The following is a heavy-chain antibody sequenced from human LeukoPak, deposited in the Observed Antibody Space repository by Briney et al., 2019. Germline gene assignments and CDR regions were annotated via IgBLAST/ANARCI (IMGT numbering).Heavy chain of an antibody. Sequence: LVKVSCKACGGTFSSYAINWVRQAPGQGLEWMGGIIPIFGTANYAQKFQGRVTITTDESTSTAYMELSSLRSEDTAVYYCASPERSSGYYYEYWGQGTLVTVSS. CDR3: ASPERSSGYYYEY. D-gene: IGHD3-22*01. V-gene: IGHV1-69*05. J-gene: IGHJ4*02. CDR2: IIPIFGTA. CDR1: GGTFSSYA.